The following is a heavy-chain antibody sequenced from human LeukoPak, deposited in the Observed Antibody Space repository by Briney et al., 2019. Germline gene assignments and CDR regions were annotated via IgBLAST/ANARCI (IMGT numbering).Heavy chain of an antibody. CDR2: INPNSGGT. D-gene: IGHD3-22*01. CDR3: ARVADYYSHFPWFDP. Sequence: GASVKVSCKASGYTFTGYYMHWVRQAPGQGLEWMGWINPNSGGTNYAQEFQGRVTMTRDTSISTAYMELSRLRSDDTAVYYCARVADYYSHFPWFDPWGQGTLVTVSS. J-gene: IGHJ5*02. V-gene: IGHV1-2*02. CDR1: GYTFTGYY.